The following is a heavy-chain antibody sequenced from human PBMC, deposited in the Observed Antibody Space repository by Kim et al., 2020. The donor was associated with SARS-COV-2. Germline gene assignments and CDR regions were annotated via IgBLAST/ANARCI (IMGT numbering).Heavy chain of an antibody. J-gene: IGHJ4*02. D-gene: IGHD4-17*01. Sequence: ADSVKGRFTISRDNSKNTLYRQMNSLSAEDTAVYDCAKVGRTTVTPGADYWGQGTLVTVSS. CDR3: AKVGRTTVTPGADY. V-gene: IGHV3-23*01.